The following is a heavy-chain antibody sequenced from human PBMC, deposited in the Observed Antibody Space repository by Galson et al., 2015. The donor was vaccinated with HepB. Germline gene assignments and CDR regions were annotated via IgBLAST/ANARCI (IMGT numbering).Heavy chain of an antibody. J-gene: IGHJ4*02. Sequence: QSGAEVKKPGESLRISCKGSGYIFTNYWIIWVRQMPGKGLEWMGKIDPSDSYTKYSPSFQGHVTISADRSINTAYLQWGSLKASDTAMYYCASRHSYFRSGTWYNVSDFWGQGTLVTVSS. CDR2: IDPSDSYT. V-gene: IGHV5-10-1*01. D-gene: IGHD3-10*01. CDR3: ASRHSYFRSGTWYNVSDF. CDR1: GYIFTNYW.